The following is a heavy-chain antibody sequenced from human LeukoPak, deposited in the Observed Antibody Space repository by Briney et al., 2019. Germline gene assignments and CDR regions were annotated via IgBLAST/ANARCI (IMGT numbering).Heavy chain of an antibody. CDR3: ADAARKGYCSGGSCPNWFDP. CDR2: IIPILGIA. J-gene: IGHJ5*02. D-gene: IGHD2-15*01. V-gene: IGHV1-69*04. Sequence: SVKVSCKASGGTFSSYAISWVRQAPGQGLEWMGRIIPILGIANYAQKFQGRVTITADKSTSTAYMELSSLRSEDTAVYYCADAARKGYCSGGSCPNWFDPWGQGTLVTVSS. CDR1: GGTFSSYA.